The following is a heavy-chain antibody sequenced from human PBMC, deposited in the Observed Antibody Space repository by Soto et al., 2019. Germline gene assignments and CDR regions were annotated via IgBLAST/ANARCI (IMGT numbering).Heavy chain of an antibody. CDR3: ARDWRTAGTTGWFDP. V-gene: IGHV3-30-3*01. J-gene: IGHJ5*02. CDR2: ISYDGTTK. Sequence: QEQVVESGGGVVQPGRSLRLSCAASGFTFSTHAMHWVRQAPGRGLEWVAIISYDGTTKDYADSVKGRFTISRDNSKNAVYLQMNSLISEDTALYYCARDWRTAGTTGWFDPWGQGTLVTVSS. D-gene: IGHD6-13*01. CDR1: GFTFSTHA.